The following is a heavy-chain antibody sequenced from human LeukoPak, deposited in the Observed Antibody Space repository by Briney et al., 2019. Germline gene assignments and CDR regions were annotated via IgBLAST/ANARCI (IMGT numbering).Heavy chain of an antibody. CDR2: IYHSGST. Sequence: SETLSLTCAVSGYSISSGYYWGWIRQPPGKGLEWIGSIYHSGSTYYNPSLKSRVTISVDTSKNQFSLKLSSVTAANTAVYYCARAGGYTYGRELDPWGQGTLVTVSS. CDR3: ARAGGYTYGRELDP. CDR1: GYSISSGYY. V-gene: IGHV4-38-2*01. D-gene: IGHD5-18*01. J-gene: IGHJ5*02.